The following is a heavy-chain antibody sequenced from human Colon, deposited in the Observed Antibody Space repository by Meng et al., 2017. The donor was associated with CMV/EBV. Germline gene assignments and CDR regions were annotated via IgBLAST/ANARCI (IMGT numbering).Heavy chain of an antibody. Sequence: SETLSLTCTVSGDSITSTNYYWGWIRQPPGKGLEWIGEINHSGSTNYNPSLKSRVTISVDTSKNQFSLKLSSVTAADTAVYYCARPLAPNGYCSSTSCYTHYYGMDVWGQGTTVTVSS. D-gene: IGHD2-2*02. CDR3: ARPLAPNGYCSSTSCYTHYYGMDV. CDR1: GDSITSTNYY. J-gene: IGHJ6*02. V-gene: IGHV4-39*07. CDR2: INHSGST.